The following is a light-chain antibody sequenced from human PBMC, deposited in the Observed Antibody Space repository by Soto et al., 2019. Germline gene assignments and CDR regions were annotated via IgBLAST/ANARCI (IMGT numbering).Light chain of an antibody. CDR3: SSYTNSNTEV. J-gene: IGLJ1*01. CDR2: EVS. Sequence: QSALTQPASVSGSPGQSITISCTGTSSDVGGYNYVSWYQQHPGKAPKLIICEVSNRPSGVSNRFSGSKSGSTASLTISGLQAEDEADYFCSSYTNSNTEVFGTGTKVTVL. V-gene: IGLV2-14*01. CDR1: SSDVGGYNY.